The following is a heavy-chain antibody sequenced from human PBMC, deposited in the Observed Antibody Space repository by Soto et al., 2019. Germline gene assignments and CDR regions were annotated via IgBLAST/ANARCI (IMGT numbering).Heavy chain of an antibody. Sequence: EVQLVESGGGLVQPGGSLRLSCAASGFTFSDHYMDWVRQAPGKGLEWVGRTRDKTNSYTTEYAASVKGRFTISRDDSNSSLYLQMNSLKTEAPAVYYCARDTVGTYYCDYWGQGTLVTVSS. J-gene: IGHJ4*02. CDR2: TRDKTNSYTT. D-gene: IGHD3-16*01. CDR3: ARDTVGTYYCDY. V-gene: IGHV3-72*01. CDR1: GFTFSDHY.